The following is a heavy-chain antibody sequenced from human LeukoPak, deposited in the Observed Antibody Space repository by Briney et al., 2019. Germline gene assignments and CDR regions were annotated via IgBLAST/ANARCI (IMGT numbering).Heavy chain of an antibody. Sequence: SETLSFTCTASGASISSYYWSWLRQPPGKELEWIGYIYYSGSTNYNPSLKSRATISVDTSKNQFSLKLSSVTAADTAVYYCARGRSSGYYSDYWGQGTLVTVSS. D-gene: IGHD3-22*01. CDR3: ARGRSSGYYSDY. V-gene: IGHV4-59*01. CDR1: GASISSYY. J-gene: IGHJ4*02. CDR2: IYYSGST.